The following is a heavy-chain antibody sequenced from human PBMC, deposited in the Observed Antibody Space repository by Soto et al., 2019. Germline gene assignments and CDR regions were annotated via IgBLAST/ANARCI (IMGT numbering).Heavy chain of an antibody. CDR3: ARDRSGIRGFDY. D-gene: IGHD3-10*01. J-gene: IGHJ4*02. Sequence: QVQLVESGGGVVQPGRSLRLSCAASGFSFGAYAMFWVRQAPGKGLEWVAVISYDGANIYYADSVKGRFTISRDNSKNTLYVQMNILRTEDTAIYYCARDRSGIRGFDYWGQGTLVTVSS. CDR1: GFSFGAYA. CDR2: ISYDGANI. V-gene: IGHV3-30-3*01.